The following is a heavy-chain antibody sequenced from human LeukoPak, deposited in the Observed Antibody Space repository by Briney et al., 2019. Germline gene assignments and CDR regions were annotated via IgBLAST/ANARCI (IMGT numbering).Heavy chain of an antibody. J-gene: IGHJ3*02. Sequence: PGGSLRLSCATSGFTLSSYWMHWVRQVPGKGLEWVSVIHSDGTTYYADSVKGRFTISRDNSKNTLYLQMNSLRVEDTAVYYCARGRNAYNLGDSFDIWGQGTMVTVSS. CDR3: ARGRNAYNLGDSFDI. CDR2: IHSDGTT. V-gene: IGHV3-53*01. CDR1: GFTLSSYW. D-gene: IGHD5-24*01.